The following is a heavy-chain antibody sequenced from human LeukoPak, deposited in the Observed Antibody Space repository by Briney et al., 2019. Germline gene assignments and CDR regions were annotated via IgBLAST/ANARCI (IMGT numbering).Heavy chain of an antibody. CDR1: GGSISSYY. Sequence: PSETLSLTCTVSGGSISSYYWSWIRQPPGKGLVWIGYIYYSGSTNYNPSLKSRVTISVDTSKNQFSLKLSSVTAADTAVYYCARVNYGDNGSVDYWGQGTLVTVSS. CDR3: ARVNYGDNGSVDY. J-gene: IGHJ4*02. V-gene: IGHV4-59*01. D-gene: IGHD4-17*01. CDR2: IYYSGST.